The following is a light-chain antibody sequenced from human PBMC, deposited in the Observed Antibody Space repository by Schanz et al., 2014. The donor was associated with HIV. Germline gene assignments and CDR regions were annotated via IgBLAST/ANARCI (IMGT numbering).Light chain of an antibody. J-gene: IGKJ4*01. CDR2: AAS. Sequence: DIQMTQSPSTLSASVGDRVTITCRASQGISSYLAWYQQMPAKAPKLLIYAASTLHSGVPSRFSGSGSGTEFTLTISSLQPEDFATYYCKHLNSYPLTFGGGTRVEI. V-gene: IGKV1-9*01. CDR3: KHLNSYPLT. CDR1: QGISSY.